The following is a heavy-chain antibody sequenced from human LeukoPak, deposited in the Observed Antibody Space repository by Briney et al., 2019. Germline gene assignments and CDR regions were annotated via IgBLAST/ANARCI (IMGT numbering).Heavy chain of an antibody. D-gene: IGHD6-19*01. CDR2: IYGGGST. Sequence: GGSLRLSCAASGFTVSSNYMNWVRQTPGKALEWVSLIYGGGSTYYADSVKGRFTISRDNSKNTLYLQMNSLRAEDTAVYYCARDLASSSGWEFDYWGQGTLVTASS. CDR1: GFTVSSNY. J-gene: IGHJ4*02. V-gene: IGHV3-53*01. CDR3: ARDLASSSGWEFDY.